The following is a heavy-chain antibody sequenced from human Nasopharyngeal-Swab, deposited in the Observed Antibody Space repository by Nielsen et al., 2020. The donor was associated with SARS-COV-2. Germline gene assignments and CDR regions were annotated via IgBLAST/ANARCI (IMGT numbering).Heavy chain of an antibody. V-gene: IGHV3-48*03. CDR2: ISSSDSTT. CDR3: ARADSSGWFFSD. J-gene: IGHJ4*02. Sequence: VSQAPGKGLEWVSYISSSDSTTYYADSVKGRFTISRDNAKNSLYLQMNSLRVEDTGVYYCARADSSGWFFSDWGRGTLVTVSS. D-gene: IGHD6-19*01.